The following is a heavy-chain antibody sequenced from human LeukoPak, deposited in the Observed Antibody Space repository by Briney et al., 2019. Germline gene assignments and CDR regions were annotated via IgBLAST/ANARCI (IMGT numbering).Heavy chain of an antibody. Sequence: ASVKVSCKASGYTFTSYGISWVRQAPGQGLEWMGWISAYNGNTNYARKLQGRVTMTTDTATNTACLELRSQRTGDTAVYYIATLSRVNGGGYYFDYWGQGTLVTVSS. V-gene: IGHV1-18*01. D-gene: IGHD3-10*01. J-gene: IGHJ4*02. CDR1: GYTFTSYG. CDR3: ATLSRVNGGGYYFDY. CDR2: ISAYNGNT.